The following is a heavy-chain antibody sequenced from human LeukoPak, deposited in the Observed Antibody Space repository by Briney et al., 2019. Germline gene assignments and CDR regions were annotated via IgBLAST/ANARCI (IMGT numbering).Heavy chain of an antibody. CDR3: ARARRGGKRTLDY. Sequence: ASVKVSCKASGGTFSSYAISWVRQAPGQGLEWMGGIIPIFGTANYAQKFQGRVTITTDESTSTAYMELSSLRSEDTAVYYCARARRGGKRTLDYWGQGTLVTVSS. CDR2: IIPIFGTA. CDR1: GGTFSSYA. J-gene: IGHJ4*02. V-gene: IGHV1-69*05. D-gene: IGHD3-16*01.